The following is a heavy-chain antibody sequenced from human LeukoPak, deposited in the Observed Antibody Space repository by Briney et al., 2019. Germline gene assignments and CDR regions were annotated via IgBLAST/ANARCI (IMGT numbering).Heavy chain of an antibody. V-gene: IGHV3-7*03. J-gene: IGHJ4*02. CDR2: INQDGSEK. CDR3: ARETAAEHDY. D-gene: IGHD6-13*01. Sequence: GGSLRLSCAASGFTLRTYWMSWVRQAPGKGLEWVANINQDGSEKKYVDSVKGRFTISRDNAENSLYLQMNSLRSDDTAVYYCARETAAEHDYWGQGTLVTVSS. CDR1: GFTLRTYW.